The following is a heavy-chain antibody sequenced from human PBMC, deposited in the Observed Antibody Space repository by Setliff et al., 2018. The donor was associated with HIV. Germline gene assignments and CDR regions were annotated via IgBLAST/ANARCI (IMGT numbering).Heavy chain of an antibody. J-gene: IGHJ6*03. D-gene: IGHD4-17*01. V-gene: IGHV3-20*04. CDR2: INWNGANS. CDR3: ARGRGGDYYFMDV. Sequence: GSLRLSCAASGFNFGDYGMNWVRQAPGKGLEWVSGINWNGANSGYADSVKGRFTMSRDNAKNSLYLQMRSLRLEDTALYYCARGRGGDYYFMDVWGKGTTVTVSS. CDR1: GFNFGDYG.